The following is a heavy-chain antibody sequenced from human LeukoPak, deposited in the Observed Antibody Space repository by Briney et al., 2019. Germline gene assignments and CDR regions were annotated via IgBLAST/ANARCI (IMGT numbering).Heavy chain of an antibody. CDR1: GYTFTSYD. CDR2: ISAYNGNT. D-gene: IGHD5-18*01. J-gene: IGHJ4*02. V-gene: IGHV1-18*01. Sequence: GASVKVSCKASGYTFTSYDINWVRQAPGQGLEWMGWISAYNGNTNYAQKLQGRVTMTTDTSTSTAYMELRSLRSDDTAVYYCARQVQLWPRVSSFDYWGQGTLVTVSS. CDR3: ARQVQLWPRVSSFDY.